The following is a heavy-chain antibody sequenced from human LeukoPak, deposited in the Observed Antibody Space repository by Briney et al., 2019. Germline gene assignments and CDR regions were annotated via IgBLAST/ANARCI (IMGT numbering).Heavy chain of an antibody. V-gene: IGHV3-33*01. J-gene: IGHJ6*02. CDR2: IWYDGSNK. CDR1: GFIFSTYG. Sequence: GGSLRLSCTASGFIFSTYGMHWVRQAPGKGLEWVAVIWYDGSNKYYADSVKGRFTISRDNSKNTLYLQMNSLRAEDTAVYYCARNLLLWPHYYYYGMDVWGQGTTVTVSS. CDR3: ARNLLLWPHYYYYGMDV. D-gene: IGHD2-2*01.